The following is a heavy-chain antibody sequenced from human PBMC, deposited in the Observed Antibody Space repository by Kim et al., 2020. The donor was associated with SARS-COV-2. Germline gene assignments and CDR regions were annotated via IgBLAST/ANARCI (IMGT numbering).Heavy chain of an antibody. CDR1: GFTFSSYW. CDR2: INSDGSTT. V-gene: IGHV3-74*01. Sequence: GGSLRLSCAASGFTFSSYWIHWVRQGPGKGLVWVSGINSDGSTTTYADSVKGRFTISRDNAKNTVYLQMSRLRAEDTAVYYCASRSDVGYWGQGTLVTVS. CDR3: ASRSDVGY. J-gene: IGHJ4*02. D-gene: IGHD6-25*01.